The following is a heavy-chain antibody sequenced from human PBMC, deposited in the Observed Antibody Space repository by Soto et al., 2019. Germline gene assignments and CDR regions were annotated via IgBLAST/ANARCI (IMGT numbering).Heavy chain of an antibody. CDR1: GFTFSHAW. V-gene: IGHV3-15*01. CDR2: IKSKTDGGTT. Sequence: EVHLVESGGDLVKPGGSLRLSCAGSGFTFSHAWLTWVRQAPGKGLEWVGHIKSKTDGGTTDYAAPVKGRFTMSRDDSEDTLYLQMTSLTIDDTAVYYFATDYYYMDVWGKGTTVTVSS. J-gene: IGHJ6*03. CDR3: ATDYYYMDV.